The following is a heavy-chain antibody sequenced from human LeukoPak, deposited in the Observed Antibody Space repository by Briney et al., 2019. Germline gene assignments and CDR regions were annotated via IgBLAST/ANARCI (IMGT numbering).Heavy chain of an antibody. CDR2: INTDGSST. CDR3: ASPDSRSTYYYYMDV. CDR1: GFTFSSYW. D-gene: IGHD2-21*01. J-gene: IGHJ6*03. V-gene: IGHV3-74*01. Sequence: PGGSLRLSCAASGFTFSSYWMHWVRQAPGKGLVWVSRINTDGSSTSYADSVKGRSTISRDNAKNTLYLQMNSLRAEDTAVYYCASPDSRSTYYYYMDVWGKGTTVTVSS.